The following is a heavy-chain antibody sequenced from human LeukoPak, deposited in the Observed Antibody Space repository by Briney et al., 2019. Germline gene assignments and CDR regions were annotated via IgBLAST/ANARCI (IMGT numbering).Heavy chain of an antibody. CDR3: ARSGYSSGSGWFDP. V-gene: IGHV4-38-2*02. J-gene: IGHJ5*02. Sequence: SETLSLTCTVSGYSISSGYYWGWIRQPPGKGLEWIGSIYHSGSTYYNPSLKSRVTISVDTSKNQFSLKLSSVTAADTAVYYCARSGYSSGSGWFDPWGQGTLVTVSS. CDR1: GYSISSGYY. D-gene: IGHD6-19*01. CDR2: IYHSGST.